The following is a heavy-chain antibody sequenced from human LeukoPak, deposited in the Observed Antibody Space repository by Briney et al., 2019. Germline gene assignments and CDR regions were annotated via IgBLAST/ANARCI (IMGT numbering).Heavy chain of an antibody. Sequence: ASVKVSCKASRYTFTSYDINWVREAAGQRLEWMGWMNPNTGRTGLAQKFQGRLTMTRDASISTAYMELSSLRSDDTAVYYCARLSQTPDYYSNGGYYYLGYWGQGTPVTVSS. V-gene: IGHV1-8*01. D-gene: IGHD3-22*01. CDR2: MNPNTGRT. CDR3: ARLSQTPDYYSNGGYYYLGY. J-gene: IGHJ4*02. CDR1: RYTFTSYD.